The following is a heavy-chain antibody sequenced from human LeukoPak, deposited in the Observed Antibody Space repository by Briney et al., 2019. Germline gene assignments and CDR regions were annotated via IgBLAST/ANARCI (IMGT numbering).Heavy chain of an antibody. J-gene: IGHJ4*02. D-gene: IGHD6-13*01. CDR2: IIPIFGTA. Sequence: ASVKVSCKASGGTFSSYAISWVRQAPGQGLEWMGGIIPIFGTANYAQKFQGRDTITADESTSTAYMELSSLRSEDTAVYYCARDKVIGFGSSRYDSWYFDYWGQGTLVTVSS. CDR3: ARDKVIGFGSSRYDSWYFDY. CDR1: GGTFSSYA. V-gene: IGHV1-69*13.